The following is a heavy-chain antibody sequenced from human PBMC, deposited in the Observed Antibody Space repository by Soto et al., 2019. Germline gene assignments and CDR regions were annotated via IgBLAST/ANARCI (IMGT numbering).Heavy chain of an antibody. J-gene: IGHJ6*02. Sequence: VASVKVSCKASGYSFTDNHIHWVRQAPGQGLEWLGRINPKSGGTSTAQKFQGWVTMTTDTSISTASMELTRLTSDDTAIYYCARGDSTDCSNGVCSFFYNRDMDVWGQGTTVTVSS. V-gene: IGHV1-2*04. CDR3: ARGDSTDCSNGVCSFFYNRDMDV. D-gene: IGHD2-8*01. CDR2: INPKSGGT. CDR1: GYSFTDNH.